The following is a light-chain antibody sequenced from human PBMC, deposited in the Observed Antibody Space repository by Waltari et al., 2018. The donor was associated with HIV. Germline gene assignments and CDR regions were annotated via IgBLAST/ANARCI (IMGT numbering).Light chain of an antibody. CDR1: SSNIGAGYY. J-gene: IGLJ3*02. CDR2: DDT. CDR3: QSYDDNLEGV. Sequence: QAVLTQPPSVSGAPGQRVTISCTGSSSNIGAGYYFHWYQQVPGTAPRLLSYDDTNRPSGVPDRFSGSNSGTSASLAITGLQAEDEADYYCQSYDDNLEGVFGGGTKLTVL. V-gene: IGLV1-40*01.